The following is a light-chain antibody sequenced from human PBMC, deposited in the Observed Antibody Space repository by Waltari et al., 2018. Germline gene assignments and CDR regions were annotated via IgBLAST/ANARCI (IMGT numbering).Light chain of an antibody. Sequence: DLEMTQSPSSLSASVGDSVTIPGRASPNIKNYLNWYQQTPGKPPKLLIYAASNLESGVPSRFNGSGSGTDFTLTISGLQVEDFAAYYCQQSYTTPMYTFGQGTKLEIK. CDR3: QQSYTTPMYT. V-gene: IGKV1-39*01. J-gene: IGKJ2*01. CDR1: PNIKNY. CDR2: AAS.